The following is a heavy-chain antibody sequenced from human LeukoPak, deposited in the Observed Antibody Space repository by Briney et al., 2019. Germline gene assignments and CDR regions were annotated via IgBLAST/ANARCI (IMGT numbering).Heavy chain of an antibody. V-gene: IGHV3-48*01. D-gene: IGHD3-22*01. CDR2: ISSGSSTI. J-gene: IGHJ4*02. CDR1: GFTFSSYG. Sequence: AGGSLRLSCAASGFTFSSYGMHWVRQAPGKGLEWVSYISSGSSTIYYADSVKGRFTISRDNAKNSLYLQMNSLRAEDTAVYYCARVLHKRNYDSSDYYGYWGQGTLVTVSS. CDR3: ARVLHKRNYDSSDYYGY.